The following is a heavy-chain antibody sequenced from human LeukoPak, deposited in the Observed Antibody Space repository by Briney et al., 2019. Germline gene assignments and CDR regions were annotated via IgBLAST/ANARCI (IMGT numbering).Heavy chain of an antibody. CDR1: GFTFSSYG. Sequence: QAGGSLRLSCAASGFTFSSYGMHWVRQAPGKGLEWVAVISYDGSNKYYADSVKGRFTISRDNSKDTLYLQMNSLRAEDTAVYYCARDTAMVHWGQGTLVTVSS. CDR2: ISYDGSNK. J-gene: IGHJ4*02. D-gene: IGHD5-18*01. V-gene: IGHV3-30-3*01. CDR3: ARDTAMVH.